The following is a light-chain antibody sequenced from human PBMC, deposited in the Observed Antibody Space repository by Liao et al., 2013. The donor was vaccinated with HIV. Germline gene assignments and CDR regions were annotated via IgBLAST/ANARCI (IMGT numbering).Light chain of an antibody. CDR1: NIGSKS. CDR2: YYS. V-gene: IGLV3-21*04. CDR3: QVWDSSTDHVL. J-gene: IGLJ2*01. Sequence: SYGLTQPPSVSVAPGKTARITCGGNNIGSKSVHWYQQKPGQAPVLVIYYYSARPSGIPERFSGSNSGNTATLTISRVEAGDEADYYCQVWDSSTDHVLFGGGTKLTVL.